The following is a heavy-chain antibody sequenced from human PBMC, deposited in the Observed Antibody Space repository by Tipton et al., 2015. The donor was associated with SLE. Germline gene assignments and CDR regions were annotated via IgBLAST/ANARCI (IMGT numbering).Heavy chain of an antibody. J-gene: IGHJ3*02. CDR3: ARRKGSSLYDAFDI. CDR1: GYNFNIYW. CDR2: IYPGDSDT. Sequence: VQLVQSGAEVEKPGESLKISCKASGYNFNIYWIGWVRQMPGKGLEWMGIIYPGDSDTTYSPSFQGQVTISADKSIRTAYLQWSSLEASDTAMYYCARRKGSSLYDAFDIWGQGTMVTVSS. V-gene: IGHV5-51*03. D-gene: IGHD6-13*01.